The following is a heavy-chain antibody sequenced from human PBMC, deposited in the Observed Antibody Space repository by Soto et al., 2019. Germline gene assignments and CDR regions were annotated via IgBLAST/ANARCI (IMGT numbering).Heavy chain of an antibody. V-gene: IGHV1-8*01. CDR1: GYTFTSYD. Sequence: QVQLVQSGAEVKKPGASVKVSCKASGYTFTSYDINWVRQATGQGLEWMGWMNTNCGNTVYAQKFQGRVTLTRNTSISTAYMDLSSLRSEDTAVYYCARERSYGLDYWGQGTLVTVSS. D-gene: IGHD5-18*01. CDR3: ARERSYGLDY. CDR2: MNTNCGNT. J-gene: IGHJ4*02.